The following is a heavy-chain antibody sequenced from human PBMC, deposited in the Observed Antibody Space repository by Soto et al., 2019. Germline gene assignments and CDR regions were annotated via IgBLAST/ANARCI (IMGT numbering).Heavy chain of an antibody. D-gene: IGHD3-10*01. Sequence: QVQLVQSGAEVKKPGASVKVSCKASGYTFTSYYMHWVRQAPGQGLEWMGIINPSGGSTSYAQKFQGRLTMTRDTSTSTVYMELSSLRSEDTAVYYCARAGPSEGSQKHYYYYYYMDVWGKGTTVTVSS. J-gene: IGHJ6*03. CDR2: INPSGGST. CDR3: ARAGPSEGSQKHYYYYYYMDV. CDR1: GYTFTSYY. V-gene: IGHV1-46*03.